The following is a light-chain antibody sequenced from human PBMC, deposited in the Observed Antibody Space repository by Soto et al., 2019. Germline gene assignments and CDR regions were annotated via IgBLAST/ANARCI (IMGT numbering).Light chain of an antibody. CDR1: QPISRY. CDR3: QQAHSTPVT. CDR2: SAS. J-gene: IGKJ3*01. Sequence: DGQMTQSPSSLSAFVGDRVTITCRASQPISRYLNWYQQKPGKAPKLLIYSASSLQSGVPSRFTGNASGTAFTLTTSNLQPKDSANYYCQQAHSTPVTFGPGTTVDLK. V-gene: IGKV1-39*01.